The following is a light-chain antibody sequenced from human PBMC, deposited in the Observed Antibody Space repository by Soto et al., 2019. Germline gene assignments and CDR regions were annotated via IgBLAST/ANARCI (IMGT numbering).Light chain of an antibody. V-gene: IGKV3-11*01. J-gene: IGKJ3*01. CDR1: QSVSSY. Sequence: EIVLTQSPATLSLSPGERATLSCRASQSVSSYLAWYQQRPGQPPRLLIYDASNRATGIPARFSGSGSGTDFHLTIRSLEPEDFAIYYCQQRSGWPPLFTFGPGTKVDI. CDR3: QQRSGWPPLFT. CDR2: DAS.